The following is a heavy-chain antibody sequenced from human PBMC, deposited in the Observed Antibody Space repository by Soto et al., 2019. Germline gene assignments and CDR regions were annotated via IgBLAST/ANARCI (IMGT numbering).Heavy chain of an antibody. D-gene: IGHD3-22*01. V-gene: IGHV3-9*01. CDR3: AKDRYDISWYEVALDS. CDR2: LNWRGDNV. CDR1: GFAFDRFA. J-gene: IGHJ5*01. Sequence: GGSLRLSCTASGFAFDRFAMHWVRQIPGEGLQWVAGLNWRGDNVAYADSVKGRFTISRNNAEKSLSLQMSSLRPEDTGLYYCAKDRYDISWYEVALDSWGHGIPVTVSS.